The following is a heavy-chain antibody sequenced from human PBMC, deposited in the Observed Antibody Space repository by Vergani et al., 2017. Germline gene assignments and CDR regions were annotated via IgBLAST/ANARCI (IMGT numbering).Heavy chain of an antibody. J-gene: IGHJ1*01. CDR1: GGSISSSSYY. D-gene: IGHD6-13*01. CDR2: INHSGST. Sequence: QLQLQESGPGLVKPSETLSLTCTVSGGSISSSSYYWGWIRQPPGKGLGWIGEINHSGSTNYNPSLKSRVTISVDTSKNQFSLKLSSVTAADTAVYYCARGRVFIQHWGQGTLVTVSS. V-gene: IGHV4-39*07. CDR3: ARGRVFIQH.